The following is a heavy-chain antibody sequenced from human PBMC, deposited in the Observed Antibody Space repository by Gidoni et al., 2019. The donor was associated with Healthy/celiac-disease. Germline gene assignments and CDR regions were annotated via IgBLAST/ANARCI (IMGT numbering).Heavy chain of an antibody. CDR3: ARDGYDSSSWFDY. J-gene: IGHJ4*02. D-gene: IGHD6-13*01. Sequence: QVQLPESAPRLVMPSQTLSLTCTLPGGSISSGGYYWSWIRQHPGKGLEWIGYIYYSGSTYYNPSLKSRVTISVEASKNQFSQKLSSVAAADKAVYYCARDGYDSSSWFDYWGQGTLVTVSS. CDR2: IYYSGST. CDR1: GGSISSGGYY. V-gene: IGHV4-31*03.